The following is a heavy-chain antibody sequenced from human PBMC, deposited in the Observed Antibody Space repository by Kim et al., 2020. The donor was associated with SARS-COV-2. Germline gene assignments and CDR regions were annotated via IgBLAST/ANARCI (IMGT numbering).Heavy chain of an antibody. CDR3: AKDGRYSYGYVYYYGMDV. J-gene: IGHJ6*02. V-gene: IGHV3-43*02. CDR1: GFTFDDYA. Sequence: GGSLRLSCAASGFTFDDYAMHWVRQAPGKGLEWVSLISGDGGSTYYADSVKGRFTISRDNSKNSLYLQMNSLRTEDTALYYCAKDGRYSYGYVYYYGMDVWGQGTTVTVSS. D-gene: IGHD5-18*01. CDR2: ISGDGGST.